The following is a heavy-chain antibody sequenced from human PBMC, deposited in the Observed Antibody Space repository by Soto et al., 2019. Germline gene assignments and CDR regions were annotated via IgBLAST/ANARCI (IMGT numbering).Heavy chain of an antibody. CDR3: AKGRSIVVVVAATPSWYFDL. J-gene: IGHJ2*01. V-gene: IGHV1-69*01. Sequence: QVQLVQSGAEVKKPGSSVKVSCKASGGTFSSYAISWVRQAPGQGREWMGGIIPIFGTANYAQKFQGRVTITADESTSTAYMELSSLRSEDTAVYYCAKGRSIVVVVAATPSWYFDLWGRGTLVTVSS. D-gene: IGHD2-15*01. CDR1: GGTFSSYA. CDR2: IIPIFGTA.